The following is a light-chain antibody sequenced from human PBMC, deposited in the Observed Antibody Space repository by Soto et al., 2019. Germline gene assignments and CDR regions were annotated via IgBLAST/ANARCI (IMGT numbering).Light chain of an antibody. J-gene: IGKJ2*01. CDR2: DAS. Sequence: IVSTQSSATLSFPPVEVATVSCRASQIVTTYLAWYQQKPGQATRLLIYDASSRATGIPDRFSGSGSGTDFTLTISRLDPEDFAVYYCQMYGASLVTFGQGTKVDIK. CDR3: QMYGASLVT. V-gene: IGKV3-20*01. CDR1: QIVTTY.